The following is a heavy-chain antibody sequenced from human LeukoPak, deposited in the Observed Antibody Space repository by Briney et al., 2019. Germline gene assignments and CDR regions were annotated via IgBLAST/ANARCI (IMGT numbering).Heavy chain of an antibody. CDR1: GFTFGDYA. Sequence: GGSLRLSCTASGFTFGDYAMSWVRQAPGKGLEWVGFIRSKAYGGTTEYAASVKGRFTISRDDSKSIAYLQMNSLKTEDTAVYYCGSPLWFGELDFDYWGQGTLVTVSS. J-gene: IGHJ4*02. V-gene: IGHV3-49*04. CDR2: IRSKAYGGTT. D-gene: IGHD3-10*01. CDR3: GSPLWFGELDFDY.